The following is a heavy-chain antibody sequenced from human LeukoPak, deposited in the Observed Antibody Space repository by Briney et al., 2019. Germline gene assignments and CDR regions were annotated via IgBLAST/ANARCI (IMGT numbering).Heavy chain of an antibody. Sequence: PGGSLRLSCAASGFTFNRYNMNWVRQPPGKGLEWIGSMFYTGSTYYNPSLRPRVTLSVDTSRNQLSLNLKSGTAADTAVYFCARLLLGSTVIDYWGQGALVIVSS. CDR2: MFYTGST. V-gene: IGHV4-59*05. CDR3: ARLLLGSTVIDY. J-gene: IGHJ4*02. D-gene: IGHD2-8*02. CDR1: GFTFNRYN.